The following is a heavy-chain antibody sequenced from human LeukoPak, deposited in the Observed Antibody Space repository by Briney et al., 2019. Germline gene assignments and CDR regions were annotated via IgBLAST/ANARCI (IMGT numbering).Heavy chain of an antibody. V-gene: IGHV1-18*01. J-gene: IGHJ5*02. Sequence: ASVKASCKASGYTFTSYGISWVRQAPGQGLEWMGWISAYNGNTNYAQKLQGRVTMTTDTSTSTAYMELRSLRSDDTAVYYCARDLGCSSTSCYADWFDPWGQGTLVTVSS. CDR3: ARDLGCSSTSCYADWFDP. CDR1: GYTFTSYG. CDR2: ISAYNGNT. D-gene: IGHD2-2*01.